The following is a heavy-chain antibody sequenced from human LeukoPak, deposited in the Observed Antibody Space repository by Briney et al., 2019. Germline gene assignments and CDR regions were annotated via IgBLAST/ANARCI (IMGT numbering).Heavy chain of an antibody. CDR3: ARDKAAAGTYWFDP. D-gene: IGHD6-13*01. CDR1: GFTFSSYG. Sequence: GGSLRLSCAASGFTFSSYGMHWVRQAPGKGLEWVAVIWYDGSNKYYADSVKSRFIISRDNSKNTLYLQMNSLRAEDTAVYYCARDKAAAGTYWFDPWGQGTLVTVSS. V-gene: IGHV3-33*01. CDR2: IWYDGSNK. J-gene: IGHJ5*02.